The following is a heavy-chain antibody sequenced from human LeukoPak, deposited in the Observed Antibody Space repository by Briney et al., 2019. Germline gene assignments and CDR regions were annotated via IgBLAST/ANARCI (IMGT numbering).Heavy chain of an antibody. D-gene: IGHD7-27*01. CDR3: ARVSWVEKDFDY. CDR2: ISAYNGNT. CDR1: GYTFTSYG. J-gene: IGHJ4*02. V-gene: IGHV1-18*01. Sequence: ASVKVSCKASGYTFTSYGISWVRQAPGQGLEWMGWISAYNGNTNYAQKFQGRVTTTADKSTSTAYMELSSLRSEDTAVYYCARVSWVEKDFDYWGQGTLVTVSS.